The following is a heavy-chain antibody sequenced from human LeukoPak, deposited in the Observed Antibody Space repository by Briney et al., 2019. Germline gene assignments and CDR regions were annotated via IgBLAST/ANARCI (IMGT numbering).Heavy chain of an antibody. CDR3: ARLRGADSTGYYWDFDY. D-gene: IGHD3-9*01. CDR2: INYSGST. J-gene: IGHJ4*02. CDR1: GGSVISSLYY. V-gene: IGHV4-39*01. Sequence: ASETLSLTCTVSGGSVISSLYYWAWIRQPPGKGLEWIGTINYSGSTYYSPSLKSRVTISVDTFKNQFSLRLSSVTAADTAVYYCARLRGADSTGYYWDFDYWGQGTLVTVSS.